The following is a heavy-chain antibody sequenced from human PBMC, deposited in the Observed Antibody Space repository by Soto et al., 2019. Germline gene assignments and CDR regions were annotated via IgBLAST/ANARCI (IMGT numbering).Heavy chain of an antibody. Sequence: EVQLVESGGGLVQPGGSLRLSCAASGFTFSSYWMSWVRQAPGKGLEWVANIKQDGSEKYYVDSVKGRFTISRDNAKNSLYLQMNSLRAEDTAVYYGARDSLYRGYAFDICGHGTMVTVSS. V-gene: IGHV3-7*01. J-gene: IGHJ3*02. D-gene: IGHD2-8*02. CDR2: IKQDGSEK. CDR1: GFTFSSYW. CDR3: ARDSLYRGYAFDI.